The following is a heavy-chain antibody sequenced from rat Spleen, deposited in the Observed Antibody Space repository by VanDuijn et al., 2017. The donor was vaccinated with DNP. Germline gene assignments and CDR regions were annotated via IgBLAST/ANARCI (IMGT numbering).Heavy chain of an antibody. CDR1: GFIFSNYW. J-gene: IGHJ3*01. CDR2: ISTSGGST. D-gene: IGHD1-12*02. Sequence: EVQLVESGGGPVQPGRSLKLSCVASGFIFSNYWMTWIRQAPTKGLEWVASISTSGGSTYYRDSVKGRFTISRDNAKSTLYLQMDSLRSEDTASYYCARHTYDGTYYYGRFAYWGQGTLVTVSS. V-gene: IGHV5-31*01. CDR3: ARHTYDGTYYYGRFAY.